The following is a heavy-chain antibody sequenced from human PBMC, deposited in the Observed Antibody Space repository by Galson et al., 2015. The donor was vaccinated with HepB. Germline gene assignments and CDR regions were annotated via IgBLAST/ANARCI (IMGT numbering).Heavy chain of an antibody. V-gene: IGHV3-73*01. CDR3: IRLGDLSGYSSK. D-gene: IGHD2-2*01. CDR1: GFIFSGSA. J-gene: IGHJ4*02. Sequence: LRLPCAASGFIFSGSAIDWVRQASGKGPEWVGRIRSKANYYATLYVPSLKGRFTISRDDSKNMAYLHMRSLKTEDTAVYYCIRLGDLSGYSSKWGQGTLVTVSS. CDR2: IRSKANYYAT.